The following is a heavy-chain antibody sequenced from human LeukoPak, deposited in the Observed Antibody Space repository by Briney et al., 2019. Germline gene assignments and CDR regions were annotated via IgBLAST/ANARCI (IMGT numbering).Heavy chain of an antibody. D-gene: IGHD5-12*01. CDR2: ISDGGKTK. CDR1: GFSFSSYS. Sequence: GGSLRLSCAASGFSFSSYSMNWARQSPGKGLEWVSYISDGGKTKYYADSVKGRFTISRDNAKNSLYLQMNSLRAEDTAVYYCARDYSGWSLDPWGQGTLVTVSS. J-gene: IGHJ5*02. CDR3: ARDYSGWSLDP. V-gene: IGHV3-48*04.